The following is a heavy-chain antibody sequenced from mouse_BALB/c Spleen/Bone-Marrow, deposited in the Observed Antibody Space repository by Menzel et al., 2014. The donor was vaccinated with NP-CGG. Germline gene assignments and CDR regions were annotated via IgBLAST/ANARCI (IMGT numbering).Heavy chain of an antibody. CDR2: IDPSDSET. J-gene: IGHJ3*01. D-gene: IGHD1-1*01. CDR3: SCGSRAY. CDR1: GYSFISYW. Sequence: VQLQQSGPQLVRPGASVKMSCKASGYSFISYWMHWVKQRPGQGLEWIGMIDPSDSETRLNQKFKDKATLTVDKSSSTAYMQLSSPTSEDCALYYCSCGSRAYWGQGTLVTVSA. V-gene: IGHV1S127*01.